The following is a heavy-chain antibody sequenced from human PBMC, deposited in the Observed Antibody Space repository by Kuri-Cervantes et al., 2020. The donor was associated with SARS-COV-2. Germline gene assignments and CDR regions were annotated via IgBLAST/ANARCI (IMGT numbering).Heavy chain of an antibody. CDR2: IYSGGST. Sequence: GGSLRLSCAASGFTVSSNYMSWVRQAPGKGLEWVSVIYSGGSTYYADSVKDRFTISRDNSKNTLYLQMNSLRAEDTAVYYCARDLGTIQGRDYWGQGTLVTVSS. CDR1: GFTVSSNY. D-gene: IGHD1-1*01. J-gene: IGHJ4*02. V-gene: IGHV3-66*02. CDR3: ARDLGTIQGRDY.